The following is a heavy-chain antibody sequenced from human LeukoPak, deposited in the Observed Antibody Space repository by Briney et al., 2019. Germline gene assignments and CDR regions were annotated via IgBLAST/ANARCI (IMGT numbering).Heavy chain of an antibody. D-gene: IGHD5-12*01. J-gene: IGHJ4*02. CDR1: GFTFSSYW. V-gene: IGHV3-74*03. CDR3: AREGRVSGYDFDC. Sequence: GGSLRLSCAASGFTFSSYWMHWVRQAPGKGLVWVSRINSDGSSITYAASVKGRFTISRDNAKNTLYLQMNSLRVEDTAVYYCAREGRVSGYDFDCWGQGTLVTVSS. CDR2: INSDGSSI.